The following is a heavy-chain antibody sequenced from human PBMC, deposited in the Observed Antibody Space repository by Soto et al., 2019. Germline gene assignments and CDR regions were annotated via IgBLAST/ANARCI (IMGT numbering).Heavy chain of an antibody. D-gene: IGHD1-26*01. Sequence: QVQLVQSGAEVKKPGASVKVSCKASGYTFTRYGITWVRQAPGQGLEWMGWISPDTAKTKYAQKIQGRVTMTTDTSTSIAYVELTSLRSDDTAVYYCARLISGTYSDWFDPWGQGTLVTVSS. CDR2: ISPDTAKT. J-gene: IGHJ5*02. V-gene: IGHV1-18*01. CDR3: ARLISGTYSDWFDP. CDR1: GYTFTRYG.